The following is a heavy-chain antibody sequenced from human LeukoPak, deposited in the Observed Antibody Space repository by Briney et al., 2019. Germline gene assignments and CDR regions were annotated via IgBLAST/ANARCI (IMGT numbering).Heavy chain of an antibody. V-gene: IGHV3-21*01. Sequence: PGGSLRLSCAASEFTLRSYSIHWVRQAPGKGLEWVSYISTSSTYIYYADLVRGRFSISRDNAKNSLYLHMNSLKADDTAVYYCARDASGSSIGLIDFWGQGTLVTVSS. CDR3: ARDASGSSIGLIDF. J-gene: IGHJ4*02. CDR1: EFTLRSYS. CDR2: ISTSSTYI. D-gene: IGHD1-26*01.